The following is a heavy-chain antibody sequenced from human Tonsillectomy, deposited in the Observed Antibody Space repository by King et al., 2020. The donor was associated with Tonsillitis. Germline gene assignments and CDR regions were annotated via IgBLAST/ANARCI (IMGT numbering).Heavy chain of an antibody. CDR2: IRYDGSNK. CDR1: GFTFSNYG. CDR3: AKDRSGIYFIYYLDD. D-gene: IGHD1-26*01. Sequence: HVQLVQSGGGVVQPGGSLRLSCAASGFTFSNYGMHWVRQAPGKGLEWVAFIRYDGSNKYYADSVKGRFTISRDNSKNTLYLQMNSLRAEDTAVYYCAKDRSGIYFIYYLDDWGQGTLVTVSS. V-gene: IGHV3-30*02. J-gene: IGHJ4*02.